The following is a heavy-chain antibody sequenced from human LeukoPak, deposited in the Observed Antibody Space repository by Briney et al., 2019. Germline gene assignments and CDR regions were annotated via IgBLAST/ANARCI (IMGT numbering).Heavy chain of an antibody. V-gene: IGHV4-59*08. CDR2: IYYSGST. J-gene: IGHJ3*02. CDR1: GGSISSYY. D-gene: IGHD4-17*01. CDR3: ARTYGDYVRDAFEI. Sequence: SETLSLTCTVSGGSISSYYWSWIRQPPGKGLEWIGYIYYSGSTNYNPSLKSRVTISVDTSKNQFSLKLSSVTAADTAVYFCARTYGDYVRDAFEIWGQGTMVTVSS.